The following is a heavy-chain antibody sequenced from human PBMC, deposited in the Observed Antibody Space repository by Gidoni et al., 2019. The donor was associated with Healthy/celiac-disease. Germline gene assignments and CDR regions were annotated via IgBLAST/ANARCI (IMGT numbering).Heavy chain of an antibody. CDR2: IYYSGST. V-gene: IGHV4-39*01. CDR3: ARIDSSGYPYYFDY. Sequence: QLQLQASGPGLVTPSETLSLTCTVSGGSISSSSYYWGWIRQPPGKGLEWIGSIYYSGSTYYNPSLKSRVTISVDTSKNQFSLKRSSVTAADTAVYYCARIDSSGYPYYFDYWGQGTLVTVSS. D-gene: IGHD3-22*01. CDR1: GGSISSSSYY. J-gene: IGHJ4*02.